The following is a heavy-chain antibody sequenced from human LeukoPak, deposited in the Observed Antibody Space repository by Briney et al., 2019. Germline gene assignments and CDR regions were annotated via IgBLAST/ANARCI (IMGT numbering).Heavy chain of an antibody. J-gene: IGHJ4*02. CDR2: IQAKAYGGAT. CDR3: TRAPHPRCSSSGCYLDY. D-gene: IGHD2-2*01. Sequence: GGSLRLSCAASGFTFSSYAMSWVRQAPGKGLEWVGFIQAKAYGGATKYAASVNGRFSISRDDSQSIANLQMNDLKTEDTAVYYCTRAPHPRCSSSGCYLDYWGQGTLVTVSS. V-gene: IGHV3-49*04. CDR1: GFTFSSYA.